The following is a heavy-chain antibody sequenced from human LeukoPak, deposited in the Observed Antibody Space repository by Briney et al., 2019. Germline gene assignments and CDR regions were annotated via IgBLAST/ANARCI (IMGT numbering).Heavy chain of an antibody. CDR3: ARDAIAAAGTGRWFDP. CDR1: GFTFSSYA. D-gene: IGHD6-13*01. J-gene: IGHJ5*02. CDR2: IKQDGSEK. V-gene: IGHV3-7*01. Sequence: PGGSLRLSCAASGFTFSSYAMHWVRQAPGKGLEWVANIKQDGSEKYYVDSVKGRFAISRDNAKNSLYLQMNSLRAEDTAVYYCARDAIAAAGTGRWFDPWGQGTLVTVSS.